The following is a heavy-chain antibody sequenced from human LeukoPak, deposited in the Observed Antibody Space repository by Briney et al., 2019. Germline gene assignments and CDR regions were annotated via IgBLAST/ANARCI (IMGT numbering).Heavy chain of an antibody. CDR1: GYTFTGYY. Sequence: ASVKVSCKASGYTFTGYYMHWVRQAPGQGLEWMGWINPNSGGTNYAQKFEGRVTMTRDTYISTVYMELSRLRCDDTAVYYCAILSYCSSTSCLGMDVWGKRTTVSISS. D-gene: IGHD2-2*01. CDR2: INPNSGGT. J-gene: IGHJ6*03. V-gene: IGHV1-2*02. CDR3: AILSYCSSTSCLGMDV.